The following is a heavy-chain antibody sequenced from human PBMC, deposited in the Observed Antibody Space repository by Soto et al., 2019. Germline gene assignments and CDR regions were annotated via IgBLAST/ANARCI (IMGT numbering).Heavy chain of an antibody. V-gene: IGHV6-1*01. D-gene: IGHD6-19*01. J-gene: IGHJ4*02. CDR3: ARGVAGSGFDL. CDR1: GDSVSSNTAA. CDR2: TYYRSNWRH. Sequence: SQTLSLTCAISGDSVSSNTAAWNWIRSSPSRGLEWLGRTYYRSNWRHDYAVSVKSRITVNPDTSKNHFSLQLNYVTPDDTAVYYCARGVAGSGFDLWGQGTLVPVSS.